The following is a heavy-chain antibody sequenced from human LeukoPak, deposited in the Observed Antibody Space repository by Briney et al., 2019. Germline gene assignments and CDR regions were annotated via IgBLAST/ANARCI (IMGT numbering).Heavy chain of an antibody. CDR2: IYYSGST. J-gene: IGHJ4*02. CDR1: GVSISSYY. Sequence: PSETLSLTCTVSGVSISSYYWSWIRQPPGKGLEWIGYIYYSGSTNYNPSLKSRVTISVDTYKNQFSLKLSSVTAADTAVYYWXREXRGVISYYFDYWGQGTLVTVSS. D-gene: IGHD3-10*01. V-gene: IGHV4-59*12. CDR3: XREXRGVISYYFDY.